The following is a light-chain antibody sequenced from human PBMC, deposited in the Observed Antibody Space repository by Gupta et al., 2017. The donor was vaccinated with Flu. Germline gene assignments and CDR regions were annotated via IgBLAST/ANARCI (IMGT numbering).Light chain of an antibody. CDR2: GNN. Sequence: GQTVRITGHGASLARYYASWYQQNPGPAPALLVYGNNDRPSGIPDRFSGSNSGTTTFLTITGAQAEDEADYYCPARDRSGNRLLFGGGTKLTVL. CDR1: SLARYY. V-gene: IGLV3-19*01. J-gene: IGLJ2*01. CDR3: PARDRSGNRLL.